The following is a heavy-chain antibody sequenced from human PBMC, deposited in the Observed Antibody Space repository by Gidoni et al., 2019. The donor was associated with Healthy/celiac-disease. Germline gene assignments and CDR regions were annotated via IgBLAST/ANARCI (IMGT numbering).Heavy chain of an antibody. CDR2: IYYSGST. J-gene: IGHJ4*02. CDR3: ASQRYGDYPFDY. CDR1: GGSISSYY. V-gene: IGHV4-59*01. Sequence: QVQLQESGPGLVKPSETLSLTCTVSGGSISSYYWSWIRQPPGKGLEWIVYIYYSGSTNYNPSLKSRVTISVDTSKNQFSLKLSSVTAADTAVYYCASQRYGDYPFDYWGQGTLVTVSS. D-gene: IGHD4-17*01.